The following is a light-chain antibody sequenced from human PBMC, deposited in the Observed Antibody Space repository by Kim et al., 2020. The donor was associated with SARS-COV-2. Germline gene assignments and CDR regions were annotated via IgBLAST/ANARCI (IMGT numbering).Light chain of an antibody. CDR3: SSHTSNTTPYA. V-gene: IGLV2-14*03. CDR1: NSDVGAYNY. CDR2: DVS. J-gene: IGLJ1*01. Sequence: QSALTQPASVSGSPGQSITISCTGTNSDVGAYNYVSWYQQHPGKDPKLIIYDVSKRPSGVSNRFSGSKSGNTASLTISGLQAEDEAEYFCSSHTSNTTPYAFGTGTKVIVL.